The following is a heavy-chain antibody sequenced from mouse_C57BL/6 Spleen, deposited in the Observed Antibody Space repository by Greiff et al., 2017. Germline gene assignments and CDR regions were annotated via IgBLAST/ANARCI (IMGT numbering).Heavy chain of an antibody. CDR2: INPSTGGT. CDR3: ARSNYEAMDY. D-gene: IGHD2-4*01. CDR1: GYSFTGYY. J-gene: IGHJ4*01. V-gene: IGHV1-42*01. Sequence: EVKLQESGPELVKPGASVKISCKASGYSFTGYYMNWVKQSPEKSLEWIGEINPSTGGTTYNQKFKAKATLTVDKSSSTAYMQLKSLTSEDSAVYYCARSNYEAMDYWGQGTSVTVSS.